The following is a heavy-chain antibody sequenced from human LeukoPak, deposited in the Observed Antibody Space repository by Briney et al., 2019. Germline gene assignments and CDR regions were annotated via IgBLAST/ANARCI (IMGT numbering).Heavy chain of an antibody. V-gene: IGHV4-34*01. CDR2: INHSGTT. CDR1: GGPFSGYY. D-gene: IGHD3-10*01. CDR3: ARAYGSGSYRIKGYFDY. J-gene: IGHJ4*02. Sequence: PSETLSLTCAVYGGPFSGYYWSWIRQPPGKGLEWIGEINHSGTTNYNPSLKSRVTISVDTSKNQFSLNLSSVTAADTAVYYRARAYGSGSYRIKGYFDYWGQGTLVTVSS.